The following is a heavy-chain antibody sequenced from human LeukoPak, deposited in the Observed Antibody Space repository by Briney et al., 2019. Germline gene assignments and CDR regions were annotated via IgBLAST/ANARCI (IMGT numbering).Heavy chain of an antibody. CDR1: GYPFTSYN. V-gene: IGHV1-8*01. CDR2: MNTNSGNT. CDR3: ARGLPKAVFGMVIED. Sequence: ASVKVSCKASGYPFTSYNVNWVRQATGQGLEWMGWMNTNSGNTGYSQNFQGRVTMTRDTSISTAYMELSSLMSEDTAVYNCARGLPKAVFGMVIEDWGQGTLVTVSS. D-gene: IGHD3-3*01. J-gene: IGHJ1*01.